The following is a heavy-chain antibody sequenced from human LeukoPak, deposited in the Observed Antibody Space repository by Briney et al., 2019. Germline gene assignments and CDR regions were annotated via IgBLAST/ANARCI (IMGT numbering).Heavy chain of an antibody. Sequence: GESLKISCKGPGYSFTSYWIGWVRQMPGKGPEWMGIIYPGDSDTRYSPSFQGQVPISADKSISPAYLQWSSLKASDTAMYYCARPYYYDSSGSRDTAFDIWGQGTMVTVSS. V-gene: IGHV5-51*01. D-gene: IGHD3-22*01. J-gene: IGHJ3*02. CDR1: GYSFTSYW. CDR3: ARPYYYDSSGSRDTAFDI. CDR2: IYPGDSDT.